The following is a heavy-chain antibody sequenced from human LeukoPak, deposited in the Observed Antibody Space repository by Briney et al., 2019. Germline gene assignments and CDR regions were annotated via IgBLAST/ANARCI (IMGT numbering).Heavy chain of an antibody. J-gene: IGHJ5*02. Sequence: GGSLRLSCAASGFTVSSYYMNWVRQAPGKELEWVSVIYTGGGRYYADSVRGRFTISRDNSKNTLYLQMNSLRAEDTAIYYCAKGAGGFSYYNWFDPWGQGTLVTVSS. CDR1: GFTVSSYY. CDR2: IYTGGGR. V-gene: IGHV3-53*01. CDR3: AKGAGGFSYYNWFDP. D-gene: IGHD5-18*01.